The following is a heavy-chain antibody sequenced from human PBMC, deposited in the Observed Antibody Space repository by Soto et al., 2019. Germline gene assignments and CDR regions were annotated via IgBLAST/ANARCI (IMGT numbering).Heavy chain of an antibody. CDR1: GFPFSSYA. J-gene: IGHJ4*02. V-gene: IGHV3-30-3*01. CDR3: ASITGTTPGNY. CDR2: ISYDGSNK. D-gene: IGHD1-7*01. Sequence: QVQLVESGGGVVQPGRSLRLSCAASGFPFSSYAMHWVRQAPGQGLEWVAVISYDGSNKYYADSVKGRFTISRDNSKNTLYLQMNSLRAEDTAVYYCASITGTTPGNYWGQGTLVTVSS.